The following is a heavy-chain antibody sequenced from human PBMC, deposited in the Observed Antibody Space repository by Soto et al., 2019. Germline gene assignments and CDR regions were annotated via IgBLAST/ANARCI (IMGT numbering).Heavy chain of an antibody. CDR2: IWYDGSNK. Sequence: QVQLVESGGGVVQPGRSLRLSCAASGFTFSSYGMHWVRQAPGKGLEWVAVIWYDGSNKYYADSVKGRFTISRDNSKNTLYLQMNSLRAEDTAVYYCARDYCGGDCYVDYWGQGTLVTVSS. D-gene: IGHD2-21*02. J-gene: IGHJ4*02. V-gene: IGHV3-33*01. CDR3: ARDYCGGDCYVDY. CDR1: GFTFSSYG.